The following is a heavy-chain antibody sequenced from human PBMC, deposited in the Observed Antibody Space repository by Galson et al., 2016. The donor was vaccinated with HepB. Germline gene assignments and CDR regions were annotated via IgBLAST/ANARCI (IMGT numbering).Heavy chain of an antibody. V-gene: IGHV3-21*05. J-gene: IGHJ6*02. Sequence: SLRLSCAASGFSFNSYVMSWVRQAPGKGLEWLSYLSRSSTYIKYADSVKGRFTISRDNAKNALYLQMDILRVEDTAVYFCARDQPTMLGVVHRESDYYYGMDGWGPGTTVIVSS. CDR1: GFSFNSYV. CDR3: ARDQPTMLGVVHRESDYYYGMDG. CDR2: LSRSSTYI. D-gene: IGHD3-3*01.